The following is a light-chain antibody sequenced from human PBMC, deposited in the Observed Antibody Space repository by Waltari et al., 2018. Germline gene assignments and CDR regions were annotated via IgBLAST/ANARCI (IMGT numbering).Light chain of an antibody. CDR3: QHYYNWPRA. Sequence: EIVMTQSPATLSVSPGERGTLSCRASQSISSYLAWYQHKPGQAPRLLIYGASTRATDIPARFSGSGSGTEFNLTITGLQSEDFAVYYCQHYYNWPRAFGPGTNVEIK. CDR1: QSISSY. CDR2: GAS. V-gene: IGKV3-15*01. J-gene: IGKJ1*01.